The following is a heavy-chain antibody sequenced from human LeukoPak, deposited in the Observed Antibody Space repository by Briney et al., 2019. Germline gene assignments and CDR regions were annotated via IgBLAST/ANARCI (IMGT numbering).Heavy chain of an antibody. CDR3: ARDVTGTTLDYYYGMDV. D-gene: IGHD1-20*01. J-gene: IGHJ6*02. CDR2: IYYLWST. Sequence: SETLSLTCTESGGSISSYYWSWIRQTPGKGVERIGYIYYLWSTNYTPSLQIRLTLSVAPSKNPFSLKLSSVTASDTAVYYCARDVTGTTLDYYYGMDVWGQGTTVTVSS. CDR1: GGSISSYY. V-gene: IGHV4-59*01.